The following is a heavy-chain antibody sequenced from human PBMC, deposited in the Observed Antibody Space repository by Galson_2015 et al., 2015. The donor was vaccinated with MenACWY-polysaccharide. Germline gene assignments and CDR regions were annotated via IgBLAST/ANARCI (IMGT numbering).Heavy chain of an antibody. J-gene: IGHJ6*02. CDR2: INPSSGST. V-gene: IGHV1-46*01. CDR3: ARGHLGLGL. Sequence: SVKVSCKASGYTLTSKYLQWVRQAPGQGLEWMGVINPSSGSTAYAQKFQGRVSMTRDTSTSTVYMEVSSLRAEDTAVYFCARGHLGLGLWGQGTTDTVSS. D-gene: IGHD7-27*01. CDR1: GYTLTSKY.